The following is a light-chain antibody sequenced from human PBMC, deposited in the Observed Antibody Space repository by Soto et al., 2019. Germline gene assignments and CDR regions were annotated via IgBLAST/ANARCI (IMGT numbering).Light chain of an antibody. Sequence: DIQMTQSPSSLFASVGDRVTITCRASQDISHFLNWYQQKPGKAPKLLIYDASNLQTGVPSRFSGRRSGTNFIFTISSLQPDDSGTYYCQQYDDLPITFGQGTRLEIK. V-gene: IGKV1-33*01. CDR1: QDISHF. J-gene: IGKJ5*01. CDR3: QQYDDLPIT. CDR2: DAS.